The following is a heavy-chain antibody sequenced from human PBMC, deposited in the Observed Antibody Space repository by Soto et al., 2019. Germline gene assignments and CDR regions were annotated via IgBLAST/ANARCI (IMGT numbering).Heavy chain of an antibody. CDR2: ISGSGGST. CDR1: GFTFSSYA. Sequence: GGSLRLSCAASGFTFSSYAMSWVRQAPGKGLEWVSAISGSGGSTYYADSVKGRFTISRDNSKNTLYLQMNSLRAEDTAVYYCAKDGGELGYCSGGSCYPYYYYYMDVWGKGSSVTVSS. CDR3: AKDGGELGYCSGGSCYPYYYYYMDV. D-gene: IGHD2-15*01. J-gene: IGHJ6*03. V-gene: IGHV3-23*01.